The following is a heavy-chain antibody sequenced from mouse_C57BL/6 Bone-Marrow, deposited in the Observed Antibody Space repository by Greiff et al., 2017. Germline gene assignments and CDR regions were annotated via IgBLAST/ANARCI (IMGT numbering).Heavy chain of an antibody. CDR1: GYSITSGYY. CDR2: ISYDGSN. J-gene: IGHJ4*01. CDR3: AKSLYDYGDAIDY. V-gene: IGHV3-6*01. D-gene: IGHD2-4*01. Sequence: EVQLQQSGPGLVKPSQSLSLTCSVTGYSITSGYYWNWIRQFPGNKLEWMGYISYDGSNNYNQSLKNRISITRDTSKNQFFLKLNSVTTEDTATYYCAKSLYDYGDAIDYWGQGTSVTVSS.